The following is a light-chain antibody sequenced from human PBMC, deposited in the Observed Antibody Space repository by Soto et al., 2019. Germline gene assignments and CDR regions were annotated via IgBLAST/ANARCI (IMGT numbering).Light chain of an antibody. CDR3: AAWDDSLSVLYV. V-gene: IGLV1-47*01. J-gene: IGLJ1*01. CDR1: SSNIGSNY. Sequence: QSVLTQPPSASGTPGQRVTISCSGSSSNIGSNYVYWYQQLPGTAPKLLIYRNNQRPSGVPDRFSGSKSGTSAPLAISGLRSEDEADYYCAAWDDSLSVLYVFGTGTKVTVL. CDR2: RNN.